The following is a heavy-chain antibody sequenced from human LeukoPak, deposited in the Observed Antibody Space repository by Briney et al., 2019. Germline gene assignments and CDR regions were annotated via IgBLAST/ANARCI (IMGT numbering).Heavy chain of an antibody. CDR1: GFTFSSYW. CDR3: AGKGIVGATKEGYYFDY. V-gene: IGHV3-7*01. CDR2: IKQDGSEK. D-gene: IGHD1-26*01. Sequence: GGSLRLSCAASGFTFSSYWMSWVRQAPGKGLEWVANIKQDGSEKSYVDSVKGRFTISRDNAKNSLYLQMNSLRAEDTAVYYCAGKGIVGATKEGYYFDYWGQGTLVTVSS. J-gene: IGHJ4*02.